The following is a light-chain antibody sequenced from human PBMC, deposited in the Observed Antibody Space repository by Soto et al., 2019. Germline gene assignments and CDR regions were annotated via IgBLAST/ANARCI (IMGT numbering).Light chain of an antibody. Sequence: QSALTQPPSVSGSPGQSVTISCTGTSSDIGYHNRVSWYQQPPGTAPKLMIYEVSTRYSGVPDRFSGSKSGNTASLTNSGLQAEDEADYYCSSFASSATLVFGGGTKLTVL. V-gene: IGLV2-18*02. J-gene: IGLJ3*02. CDR1: SSDIGYHNR. CDR3: SSFASSATLV. CDR2: EVS.